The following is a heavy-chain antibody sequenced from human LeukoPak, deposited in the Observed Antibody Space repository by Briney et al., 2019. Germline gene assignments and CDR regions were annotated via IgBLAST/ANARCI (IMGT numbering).Heavy chain of an antibody. CDR1: GYTFTSYG. Sequence: GASVKVSCKTSGYTFTSYGISWVRQAPGQGLEWMGWISAYNGNTNYAQKFQGRVTITTDESTSTAYMELSSLRSEDTAVYYCATAGYCSSTSCYLFDYWGQGTLVTVSS. CDR3: ATAGYCSSTSCYLFDY. J-gene: IGHJ4*02. D-gene: IGHD2-2*01. CDR2: ISAYNGNT. V-gene: IGHV1-18*01.